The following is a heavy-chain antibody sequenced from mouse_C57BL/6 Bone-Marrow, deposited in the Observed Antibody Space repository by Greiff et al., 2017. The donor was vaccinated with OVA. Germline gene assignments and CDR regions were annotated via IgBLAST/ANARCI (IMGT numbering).Heavy chain of an antibody. CDR2: INPSSGYT. Sequence: QVQLQQSGADLAKPGASVKLSCKASGYTFTSYWMHWVKQRPGQGLEWIGYINPSSGYTKYNQKFKDKATLTADKSSSTAYMQLSSLTYEDSAVYYCASRSMVKYFDVWGTGTTVTVSS. D-gene: IGHD2-1*01. V-gene: IGHV1-7*01. J-gene: IGHJ1*03. CDR1: GYTFTSYW. CDR3: ASRSMVKYFDV.